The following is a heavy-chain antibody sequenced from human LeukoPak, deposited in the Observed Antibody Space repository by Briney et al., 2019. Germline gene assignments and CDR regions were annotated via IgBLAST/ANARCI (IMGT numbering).Heavy chain of an antibody. CDR2: ISWNSGSI. CDR3: AKMWDGRWLQLGFDY. Sequence: PGGSLRLSCAASGFTFDDYAMHWVRQAPGKGLEWVSGISWNSGSIGYADSVKGRFTISRDNSKNTLYLQMNSLRAEDTAVYYCAKMWDGRWLQLGFDYWGQGTLVTVSS. J-gene: IGHJ4*02. CDR1: GFTFDDYA. D-gene: IGHD5-24*01. V-gene: IGHV3-9*01.